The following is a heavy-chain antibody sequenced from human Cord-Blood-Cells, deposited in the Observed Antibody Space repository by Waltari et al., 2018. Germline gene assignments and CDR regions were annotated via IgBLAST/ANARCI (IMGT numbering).Heavy chain of an antibody. Sequence: QVQLVQSGAEVKKPGSSVKVSCKASGGPFSSYASSWVRQAPGQGLEWMGGIIPILGIANYAQKFQGRVTITADESTSTAYMELSSLRSEDTAVYYCAREGDYGGNYDAFDIWGQGTMVTVSS. CDR1: GGPFSSYA. V-gene: IGHV1-69*04. D-gene: IGHD4-17*01. CDR2: IIPILGIA. J-gene: IGHJ3*02. CDR3: AREGDYGGNYDAFDI.